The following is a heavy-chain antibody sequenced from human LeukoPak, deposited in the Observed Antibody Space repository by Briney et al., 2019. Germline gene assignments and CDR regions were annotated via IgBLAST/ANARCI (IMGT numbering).Heavy chain of an antibody. CDR3: ARLKKQYYYDSSGYYYFDY. Sequence: GGSLRLSCAASGFTVSSIHMVWVRQAPGKGLEWVSVTYTGGNSYYADSVKGRFIISRDISKNTLYLQMNSLRAEDTAVYYCARLKKQYYYDSSGYYYFDYWGQGTLVTVSS. J-gene: IGHJ4*02. CDR1: GFTVSSIH. V-gene: IGHV3-53*01. CDR2: TYTGGNS. D-gene: IGHD3-22*01.